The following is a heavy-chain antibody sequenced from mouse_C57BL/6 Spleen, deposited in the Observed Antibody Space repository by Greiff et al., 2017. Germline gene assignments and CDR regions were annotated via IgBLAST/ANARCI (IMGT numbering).Heavy chain of an antibody. CDR3: ARGDLITTVVGGY. CDR2: IDPNSGGT. D-gene: IGHD1-1*01. J-gene: IGHJ2*01. CDR1: GYTFTSYW. Sequence: QVQLKQPGAELVKPGASVKLSCKASGYTFTSYWMHWVKQRPGRGLEWIGRIDPNSGGTKYNEKFKSKATLTVDKPSSTAYMQLSSLTSEDSAVYYCARGDLITTVVGGYWGQGTTLTVSS. V-gene: IGHV1-72*01.